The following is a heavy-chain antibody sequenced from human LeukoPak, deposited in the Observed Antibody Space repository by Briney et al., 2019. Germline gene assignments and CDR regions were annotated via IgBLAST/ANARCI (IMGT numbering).Heavy chain of an antibody. Sequence: GGSLRLSCVASGFTFSSYGIHWVRQAPGKGLEWVAFIRFDGNKKNYADSVKGRFTISRDNSKNTLYLRMNSLRAEDTAVYYCAKPGVVVVAAEHWFDPWGQGTLVTVSS. V-gene: IGHV3-30*02. CDR2: IRFDGNKK. CDR1: GFTFSSYG. D-gene: IGHD2-15*01. CDR3: AKPGVVVVAAEHWFDP. J-gene: IGHJ5*02.